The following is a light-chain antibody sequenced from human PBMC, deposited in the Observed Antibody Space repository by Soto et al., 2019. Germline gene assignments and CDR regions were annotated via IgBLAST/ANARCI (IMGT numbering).Light chain of an antibody. Sequence: DIQMTQSPSSLSASVGDRVTITCRASQGISNLLAWYQQRPGKLPKLLIYAASTLQPGVPSRFGGSGSGTDFTLTISSLQPEDVATYYCQKFSSDPFTVGGGTKVDSK. CDR3: QKFSSDPFT. V-gene: IGKV1-27*01. CDR1: QGISNL. CDR2: AAS. J-gene: IGKJ4*01.